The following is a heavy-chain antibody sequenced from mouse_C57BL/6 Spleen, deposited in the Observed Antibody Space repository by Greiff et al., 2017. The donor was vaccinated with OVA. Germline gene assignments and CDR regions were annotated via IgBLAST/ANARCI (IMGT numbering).Heavy chain of an antibody. D-gene: IGHD2-1*01. V-gene: IGHV5-17*01. CDR3: ARGNSPFDY. Sequence: EVKLMESGGGLVKPGGSLKLSCAASGFTFSDYGMHWVRQAPEKGLEWVAYISSGSSTIYYADTVKGRFTISRDNAKNTLFLQMTSLRSEDTAMYYCARGNSPFDYWGQGTTLTASS. CDR2: ISSGSSTI. CDR1: GFTFSDYG. J-gene: IGHJ2*01.